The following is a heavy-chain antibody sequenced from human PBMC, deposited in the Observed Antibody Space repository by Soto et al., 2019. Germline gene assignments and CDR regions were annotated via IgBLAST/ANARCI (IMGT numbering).Heavy chain of an antibody. J-gene: IGHJ6*03. Sequence: PSQALSLTCAISGDSVSSKSAAWNCIRLSPSRGLEWLARTYYRSRWYNDYAVSVRSRITVNPDTSKNQFSLQLTSVTPEDTAVYFCAGTPSHQWCYMDVWGKETTGTVSS. CDR3: AGTPSHQWCYMDV. CDR2: TYYRSRWYN. D-gene: IGHD1-7*01. CDR1: GDSVSSKSAA. V-gene: IGHV6-1*01.